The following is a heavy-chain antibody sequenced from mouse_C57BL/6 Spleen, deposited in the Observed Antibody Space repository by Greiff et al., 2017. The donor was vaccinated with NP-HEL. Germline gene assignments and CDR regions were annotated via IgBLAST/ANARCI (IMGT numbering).Heavy chain of an antibody. CDR2: IDPSDSYT. J-gene: IGHJ2*01. V-gene: IGHV1-50*01. CDR3: ARGGDLTGTVYYFDY. D-gene: IGHD4-1*01. CDR1: GYTFTSYW. Sequence: QVQLQQPGAELVKPGASVKLSCKASGYTFTSYWMQWVKQRPGQGLEWIGEIDPSDSYTNYNQKFKGKATLTVDTSSSTAYMQLSSLTSEDSAVYYCARGGDLTGTVYYFDYWGQGTTLTVSS.